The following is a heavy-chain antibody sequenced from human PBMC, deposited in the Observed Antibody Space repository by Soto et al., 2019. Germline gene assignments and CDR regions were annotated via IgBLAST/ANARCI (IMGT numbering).Heavy chain of an antibody. D-gene: IGHD3-10*01. V-gene: IGHV3-21*01. CDR1: GFTFSTYT. Sequence: PGGSLRLSCAASGFTFSTYTMNWVRQAPGKGLEWISSISSGSSYIYYAGSVKGRFTISRDNAKNSLFLQMNSLRADDTAVYYCARDILSGGAYPDSWGQGTKVTVYS. CDR2: ISSGSSYI. J-gene: IGHJ5*01. CDR3: ARDILSGGAYPDS.